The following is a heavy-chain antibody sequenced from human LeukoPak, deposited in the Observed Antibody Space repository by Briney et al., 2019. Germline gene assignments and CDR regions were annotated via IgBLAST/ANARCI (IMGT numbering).Heavy chain of an antibody. D-gene: IGHD6-13*01. J-gene: IGHJ3*02. Sequence: GESLKISCEGSGYIFTTYWIGWVRQMPGKGLEWMGIINPGDSDTRYSPSFQGQVTISVDKSISTAYLHWSSLKASDTAIYYCARHQYSSSWYGIDIWGQGTMVTVSS. CDR1: GYIFTTYW. CDR3: ARHQYSSSWYGIDI. V-gene: IGHV5-51*01. CDR2: INPGDSDT.